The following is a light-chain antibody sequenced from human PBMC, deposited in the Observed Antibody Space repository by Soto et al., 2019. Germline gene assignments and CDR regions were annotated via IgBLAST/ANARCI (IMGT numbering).Light chain of an antibody. CDR3: QQYNNWPRT. CDR1: QSVSSN. CDR2: GAS. Sequence: EMVLTQSPATLYESPGERATLSCRASQSVSSNLAWYQQKPGQAPRLLIYGASTRATGIPARFSGSGSGTEFTLTISSLQSEDFAVYYCQQYNNWPRTSGQGTKV. J-gene: IGKJ1*01. V-gene: IGKV3-15*01.